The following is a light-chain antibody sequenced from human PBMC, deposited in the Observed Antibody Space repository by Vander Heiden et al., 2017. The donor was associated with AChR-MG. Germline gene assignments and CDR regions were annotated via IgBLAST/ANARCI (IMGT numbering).Light chain of an antibody. Sequence: QSALTQPASVSGSPGQSITISCTGTSSDIGAYNRVSWYQQYPGKAPKLILSEVTKRPSGVSDRFSGSKSGNTASLTISGLQPEDEADYYCCSFAHSSTFSWVFGGGTKLTVL. CDR3: CSFAHSSTFSWV. J-gene: IGLJ3*02. CDR1: SSDIGAYNR. V-gene: IGLV2-23*02. CDR2: EVT.